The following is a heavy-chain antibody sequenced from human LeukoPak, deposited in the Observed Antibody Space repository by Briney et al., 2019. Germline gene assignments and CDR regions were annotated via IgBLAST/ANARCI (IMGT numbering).Heavy chain of an antibody. J-gene: IGHJ4*02. V-gene: IGHV3-7*01. CDR3: ARDRDDGGFEY. Sequence: GGSLRLSCAASGFNFSNYWMRWVRQAPGKGREWVANIKQDGRVKQYVDSMKGRFTISRDNAKNSMYLQMNSLRVEDTAVYYCARDRDDGGFEYWGQGTLVTVSS. CDR2: IKQDGRVK. D-gene: IGHD4-23*01. CDR1: GFNFSNYW.